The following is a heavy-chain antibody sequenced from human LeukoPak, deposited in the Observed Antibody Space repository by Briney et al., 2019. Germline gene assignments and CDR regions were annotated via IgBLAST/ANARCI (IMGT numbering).Heavy chain of an antibody. CDR1: GFRFSDFT. D-gene: IGHD3-10*01. J-gene: IGHJ6*02. CDR3: ARDFAGSNRRYYYYYGMDV. CDR2: IGGRGGST. V-gene: IGHV3-23*01. Sequence: GGSLRLSCAASGFRFSDFTMTWVRQAPGKGPEWVSAIGGRGGSTYYADSLGGRFTISRDNSKDMLYLQMNSLRAEDTAVYYCARDFAGSNRRYYYYYGMDVWGQGTTVTVSS.